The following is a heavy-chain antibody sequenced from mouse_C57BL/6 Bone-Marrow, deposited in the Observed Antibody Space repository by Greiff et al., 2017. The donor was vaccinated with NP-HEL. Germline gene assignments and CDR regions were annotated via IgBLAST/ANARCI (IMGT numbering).Heavy chain of an antibody. D-gene: IGHD2-12*01. CDR1: GYTFTSYW. J-gene: IGHJ2*01. Sequence: QVHVKQPGAELVKPGASVKLSCKASGYTFTSYWMHWVKQRPGQGLEWIGMIHPNSGSTNYNQKFKGKSTLTVDKSSSTAYMQLSSLTSEDSAVYYCARGSPYRYPEDYWGQGTTLTVSS. V-gene: IGHV1-64*01. CDR2: IHPNSGST. CDR3: ARGSPYRYPEDY.